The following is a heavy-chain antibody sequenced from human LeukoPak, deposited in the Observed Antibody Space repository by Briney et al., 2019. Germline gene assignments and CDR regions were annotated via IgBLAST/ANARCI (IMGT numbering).Heavy chain of an antibody. CDR1: GFTFSSYA. J-gene: IGHJ6*02. D-gene: IGHD2-15*01. V-gene: IGHV3-30*04. CDR3: AREMGDIVVVVAAIVYYYGMDV. CDR2: ISYDGSNK. Sequence: PGGSLRLSCAASGFTFSSYAMHWVRQALGKGLEWVAVISYDGSNKYYADSVKGRFTISRDNSKNTLYLQMNSLRAEDTAVYYCAREMGDIVVVVAAIVYYYGMDVWGQGTTVTVSS.